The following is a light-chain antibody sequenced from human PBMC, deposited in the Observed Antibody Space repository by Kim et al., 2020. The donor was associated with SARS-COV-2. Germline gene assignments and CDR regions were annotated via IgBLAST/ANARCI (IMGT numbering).Light chain of an antibody. Sequence: DIQMTQSPSTLSASVGDRVTITCRASQSIDIWLAWYQQKPGKVPKLLIYKASSLESGVPSRFSGSGSGTEFTLTISSLQSDDFATYYCQQYKSAATFGQGTRVDIK. CDR1: QSIDIW. CDR2: KAS. V-gene: IGKV1-5*03. CDR3: QQYKSAAT. J-gene: IGKJ1*01.